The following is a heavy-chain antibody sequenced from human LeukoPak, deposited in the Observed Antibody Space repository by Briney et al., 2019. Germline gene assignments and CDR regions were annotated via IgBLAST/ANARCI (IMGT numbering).Heavy chain of an antibody. CDR1: GFSFNNYG. V-gene: IGHV3-23*01. D-gene: IGHD1-26*01. J-gene: IGHJ4*02. CDR2: ITGSGGTT. CDR3: AKDRVGAMMYFDY. Sequence: GGSLRLSCAASGFSFNNYGMSWVRQAPGKGLEWISAITGSGGTTYYAGSMEGRFTISRDNSKNTLFLQVNSLRAEDTAVYYCAKDRVGAMMYFDYWGQGTLVTVSS.